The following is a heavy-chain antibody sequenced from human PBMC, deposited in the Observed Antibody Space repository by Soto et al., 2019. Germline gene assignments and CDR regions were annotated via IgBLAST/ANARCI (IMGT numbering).Heavy chain of an antibody. CDR2: ISYDSTKI. CDR3: AKVGASGWTYYYGMDV. Sequence: VAVISYDSTKIYYADSVKGRFTISRDNSKNTVYLQMNSLRADDTAMYYCAKVGASGWTYYYGMDVWGQGTTVTVSS. V-gene: IGHV3-30*18. J-gene: IGHJ6*02. D-gene: IGHD6-19*01.